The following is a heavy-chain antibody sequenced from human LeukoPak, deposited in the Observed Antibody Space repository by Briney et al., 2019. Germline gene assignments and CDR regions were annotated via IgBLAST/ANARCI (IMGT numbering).Heavy chain of an antibody. V-gene: IGHV4-39*07. Sequence: SETLSLTCTVSGGSIRSSSYFWGWIRQPPGRGLECIGSIYYNGTTYYNSSLKSRVTISLDTSKNQFSLKLNSVTAADTAVYYCASMIRYLDWLIGGYFFDYWGQGSLVTVSS. CDR3: ASMIRYLDWLIGGYFFDY. CDR2: IYYNGTT. J-gene: IGHJ4*02. D-gene: IGHD3-9*01. CDR1: GGSIRSSSYF.